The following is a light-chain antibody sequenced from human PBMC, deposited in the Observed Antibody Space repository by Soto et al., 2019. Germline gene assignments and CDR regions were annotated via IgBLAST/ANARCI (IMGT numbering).Light chain of an antibody. CDR3: ISYAGSNNCVV. CDR1: SSDVGGYNY. J-gene: IGLJ2*01. V-gene: IGLV2-8*01. Sequence: QSVLTQPPSASGSPGQSVTISCTGTSSDVGGYNYVSWYQQHPGKAPKLMIYEVTKRPSGVPDRFSGSKSGNTASLTVSGLQAEDEADYYCISYAGSNNCVVCGGGTKLNVL. CDR2: EVT.